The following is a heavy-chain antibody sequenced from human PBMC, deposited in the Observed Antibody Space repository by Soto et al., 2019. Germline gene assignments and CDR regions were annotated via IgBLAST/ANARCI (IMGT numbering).Heavy chain of an antibody. V-gene: IGHV4-34*01. D-gene: IGHD2-15*01. CDR1: GGSLSGFC. CDR3: ARRDRGGSRPTNS. CDR2: IYESGII. J-gene: IGHJ4*02. Sequence: SETLSLTCGVYGGSLSGFCWSWIRQSPGKGLEWIGEIYESGIISYNPSLKSRVTISEDTSKNQFSLKLTSVTAADTAIYYCARRDRGGSRPTNSWGQGTLVTVSS.